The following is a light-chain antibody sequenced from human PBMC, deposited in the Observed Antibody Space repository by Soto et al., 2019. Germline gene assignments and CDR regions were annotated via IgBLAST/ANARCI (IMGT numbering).Light chain of an antibody. J-gene: IGKJ3*01. CDR1: QSVSSS. Sequence: EIVMTQSPATLSVSPGERVTLSRRASQSVSSSLAWYQQKPGQAPRLLIYGASTRATGIPARFSGSGSGTEFTLTISSLQSEDFAVYYCQQYNNWPPFTFGTGTKVDIK. CDR3: QQYNNWPPFT. V-gene: IGKV3-15*01. CDR2: GAS.